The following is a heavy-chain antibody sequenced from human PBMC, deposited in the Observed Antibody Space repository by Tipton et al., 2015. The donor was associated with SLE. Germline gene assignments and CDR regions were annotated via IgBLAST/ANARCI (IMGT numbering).Heavy chain of an antibody. CDR2: IYYSGST. Sequence: TLSLTCTVSGGSISSGDYYWSWIRQPPGKGLEWIGYIYYSGSTYYNPSLKSRVTISVDTSKNQFSLRLSSVTAADTAVYYCATNEASSSWTLGAFDIWGQGTMVTVSS. J-gene: IGHJ3*02. V-gene: IGHV4-30-4*01. D-gene: IGHD6-13*01. CDR1: GGSISSGDYY. CDR3: ATNEASSSWTLGAFDI.